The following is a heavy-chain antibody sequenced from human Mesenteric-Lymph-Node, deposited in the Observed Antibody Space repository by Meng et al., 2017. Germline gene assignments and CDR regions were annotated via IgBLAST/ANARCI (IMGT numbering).Heavy chain of an antibody. CDR1: GFTFSSYA. Sequence: GESLKISCAASGFTFSSYAMSWVRQAPGKGLEWVSAISGSGGSTYYADSVKGRFTISRDNSKNTLYLQMNSLRAEDTAVYYCAKMTSITMIVVAIDYWGQGTLVTVSS. CDR2: ISGSGGST. D-gene: IGHD3-22*01. V-gene: IGHV3-23*01. J-gene: IGHJ4*02. CDR3: AKMTSITMIVVAIDY.